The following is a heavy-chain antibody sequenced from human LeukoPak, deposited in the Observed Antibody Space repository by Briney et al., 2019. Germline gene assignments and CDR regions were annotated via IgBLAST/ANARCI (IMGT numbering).Heavy chain of an antibody. CDR3: ASRWDYFDY. V-gene: IGHV3-23*01. J-gene: IGHJ4*02. D-gene: IGHD4-23*01. CDR1: GFTFSSYG. CDR2: ISGSGGST. Sequence: PGGTLRLSCAASGFTFSSYGMSWVRQAPGKGLEWVSAISGSGGSTYYADSVKGRFTISRDNSKNTLYLQMNSLRAEDTAVYYCASRWDYFDYWGQGTLVTVSS.